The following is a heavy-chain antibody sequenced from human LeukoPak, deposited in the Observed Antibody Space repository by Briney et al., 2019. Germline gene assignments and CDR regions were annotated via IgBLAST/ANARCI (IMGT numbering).Heavy chain of an antibody. CDR1: GYTFTSYG. D-gene: IGHD1-26*01. V-gene: IGHV1-18*01. CDR2: VSAYNGNT. J-gene: IGHJ4*02. CDR3: ARDNILGSEPDY. Sequence: ASVKVSCTASGYTFTSYGVTWVRQAPGQGLEWMGWVSAYNGNTNYAQKLQGRVTMTTDTSTSTAYMELGSLRSDDTAVYYCARDNILGSEPDYWGQGTRVTVSS.